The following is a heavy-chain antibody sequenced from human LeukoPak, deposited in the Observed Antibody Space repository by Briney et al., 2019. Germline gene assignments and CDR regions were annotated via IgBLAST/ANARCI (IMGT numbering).Heavy chain of an antibody. CDR1: GFTFSSYS. V-gene: IGHV3-48*04. Sequence: GGSLRLSCAASGFTFSSYSMNWVCQAPGKGLEWVSYISSSSSTIYHADSVKGRFTISRGNAKNSLYLQMNSLRAEDTAVYYCARAASSGWYNWFDPWGQGTLVTVSS. D-gene: IGHD6-19*01. CDR2: ISSSSSTI. J-gene: IGHJ5*02. CDR3: ARAASSGWYNWFDP.